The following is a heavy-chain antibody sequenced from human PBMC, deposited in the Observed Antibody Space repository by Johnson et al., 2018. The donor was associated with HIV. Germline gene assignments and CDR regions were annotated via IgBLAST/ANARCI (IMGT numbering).Heavy chain of an antibody. J-gene: IGHJ3*02. CDR2: ISYDGRYK. CDR3: ARATFYDDLMGYLTRPRAFDM. V-gene: IGHV3-30*04. D-gene: IGHD3-22*01. Sequence: QVQLVESGGGVVQPGRPLRLSCAASGFTFSRYPMHWVRQAPGKGLEWVAFISYDGRYKYYADSVKGRFTMSRDNAQKSLYLQMNSLRAEDTAFYYCARATFYDDLMGYLTRPRAFDMWGQGTMVTVSS. CDR1: GFTFSRYP.